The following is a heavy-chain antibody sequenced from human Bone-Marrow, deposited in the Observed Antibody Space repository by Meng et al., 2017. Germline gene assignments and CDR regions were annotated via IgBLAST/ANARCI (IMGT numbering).Heavy chain of an antibody. J-gene: IGHJ4*02. Sequence: GGSLRLSCAASGFTFSSYAMSWVRQAPGKGLEWVSAISGSGGSTYYADSVKGRFTISRDNSKNTLCLQMNSLRAEDTAVYYCAKDAAPSSYYYDSSGYYYLDPYYFDYWGQGTLVTVSS. CDR3: AKDAAPSSYYYDSSGYYYLDPYYFDY. V-gene: IGHV3-23*01. CDR2: ISGSGGST. D-gene: IGHD3-22*01. CDR1: GFTFSSYA.